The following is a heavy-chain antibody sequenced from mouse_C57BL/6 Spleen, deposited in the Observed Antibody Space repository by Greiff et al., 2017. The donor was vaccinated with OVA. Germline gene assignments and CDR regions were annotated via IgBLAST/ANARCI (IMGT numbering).Heavy chain of an antibody. CDR1: GYTFTSYW. Sequence: QVQLQQPGAELVKPGASVKLSCKASGYTFTSYWMQWVKQRPGQGLEWIGEIDPSDSYTNYTQKFKGKATLTVDTSSSTAYMQLSSLTSEDSAVYYCARDGYDRAYWGQGTLVTVSA. J-gene: IGHJ3*01. CDR2: IDPSDSYT. CDR3: ARDGYDRAY. D-gene: IGHD2-2*01. V-gene: IGHV1-50*01.